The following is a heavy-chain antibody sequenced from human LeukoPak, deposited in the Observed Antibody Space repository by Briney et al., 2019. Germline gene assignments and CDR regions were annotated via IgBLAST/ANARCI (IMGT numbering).Heavy chain of an antibody. J-gene: IGHJ4*02. Sequence: GGSLRLSCAASGFTFSSYAMSWVRQAPGKGLEWVSGLSGSGDDTDYADSVKGRFTVYRDNSKYTVYLQMNSLRAEDTAVYYCAVQRGGDGYNTFDYWGQGTLVTVSS. CDR3: AVQRGGDGYNTFDY. D-gene: IGHD5-24*01. V-gene: IGHV3-23*01. CDR2: LSGSGDDT. CDR1: GFTFSSYA.